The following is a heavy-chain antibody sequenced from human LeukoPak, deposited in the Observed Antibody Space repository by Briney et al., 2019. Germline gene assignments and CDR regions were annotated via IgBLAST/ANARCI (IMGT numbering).Heavy chain of an antibody. V-gene: IGHV4-34*01. J-gene: IGHJ6*03. CDR1: GGSFSGYY. CDR3: ARGRQEVSMIVVVMTAVSYYLDV. Sequence: SETLSLTSAVYGGSFSGYYWTWIRQAPGKGLEWIGEINPSGRISYNPSLKSRLTISVDASKNQFSLNLRSLTAADTAVYYCARGRQEVSMIVVVMTAVSYYLDVWGKGTTVTVS. D-gene: IGHD3-22*01. CDR2: INPSGRI.